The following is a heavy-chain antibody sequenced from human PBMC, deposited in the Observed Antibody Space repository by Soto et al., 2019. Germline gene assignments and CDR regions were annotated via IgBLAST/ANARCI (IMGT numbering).Heavy chain of an antibody. Sequence: SETLSLTCTVSGDSISSSTYYWGWIRQPPGKGLEWIGNIYHSGTTYDNPSLKSRVTISVDTSKNQFSLKLSSVTAADTAVYYCARAHSNYYDSSGLDYWGQGTLVTVSS. V-gene: IGHV4-39*07. CDR2: IYHSGTT. J-gene: IGHJ4*02. D-gene: IGHD3-22*01. CDR3: ARAHSNYYDSSGLDY. CDR1: GDSISSSTYY.